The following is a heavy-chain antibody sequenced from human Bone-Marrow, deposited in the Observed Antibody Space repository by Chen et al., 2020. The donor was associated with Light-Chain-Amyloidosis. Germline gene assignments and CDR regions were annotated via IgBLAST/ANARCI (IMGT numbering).Heavy chain of an antibody. CDR1: GGSISINSYY. V-gene: IGHV4-39*01. CDR3: ARMFGFCSGGSCYSAYFDY. J-gene: IGHJ4*02. Sequence: QLQLQESGPGLVRPSETLSLTCTVSGGSISINSYYWGWIRQPPGKGLEWIGSMSYSGSTDYSPSLKSRVTISVDTPKNQFSLRLNSVTAADTALYYCARMFGFCSGGSCYSAYFDYWGQGALVTVSS. D-gene: IGHD2-15*01. CDR2: MSYSGST.